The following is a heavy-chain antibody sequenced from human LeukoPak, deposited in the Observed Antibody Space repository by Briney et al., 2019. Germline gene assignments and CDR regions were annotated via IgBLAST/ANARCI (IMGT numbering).Heavy chain of an antibody. Sequence: GGSLRLSCAASGFTFSSYWMHWVRQAPGKGLVWVSRINSDGSSTSYADSVKGRFTISRDNAKNTLYLQMNSLRAEDTAVYYCAKALRLYDILTGCDYWGQGTLVTVSS. CDR3: AKALRLYDILTGCDY. D-gene: IGHD3-9*01. J-gene: IGHJ4*02. CDR1: GFTFSSYW. CDR2: INSDGSST. V-gene: IGHV3-74*01.